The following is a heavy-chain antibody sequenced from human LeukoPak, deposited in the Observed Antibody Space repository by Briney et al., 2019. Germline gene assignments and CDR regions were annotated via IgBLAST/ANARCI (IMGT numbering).Heavy chain of an antibody. J-gene: IGHJ4*02. V-gene: IGHV3-11*01. Sequence: PGGPLRLSCAASGFTFSDYYMSWIRQAPGKGLEWVSYISSSGTTIYYADSVKGRFTISRDNARSSLYLQMNSLRDEDTAVYYCARRRDYFDYWGQGTLVTVSS. CDR1: GFTFSDYY. CDR2: ISSSGTTI. CDR3: ARRRDYFDY.